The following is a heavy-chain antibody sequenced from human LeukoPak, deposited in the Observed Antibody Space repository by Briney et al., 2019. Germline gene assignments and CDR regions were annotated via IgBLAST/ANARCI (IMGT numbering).Heavy chain of an antibody. J-gene: IGHJ6*02. V-gene: IGHV3-53*01. CDR3: ASSGVVSPRRGMDN. Sequence: GGSLRLSCAASGFNVSSNYMSWARQAPGKGLEWVSFIYSGGSTYYADSVKGRFTISRGNSKNTLYLQMNSLRAEDTAVYYCASSGVVSPRRGMDNWGQGTTVTVSS. CDR2: IYSGGST. D-gene: IGHD3-10*01. CDR1: GFNVSSNY.